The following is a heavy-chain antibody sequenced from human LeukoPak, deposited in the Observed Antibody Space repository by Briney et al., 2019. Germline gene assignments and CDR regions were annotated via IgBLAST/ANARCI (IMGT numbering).Heavy chain of an antibody. CDR1: GYTFTSYG. Sequence: ASVKLSCKASGYTFTSYGIGWVRQAPGQGLEWMGGWSAYNGNTNSAQKLQGRVTMTTDTSTSTAYMELRSLRSDDTAVYYCARHLYYYDSSGSDFDYWGQGTLVTVSS. D-gene: IGHD3-22*01. V-gene: IGHV1-18*01. J-gene: IGHJ4*02. CDR3: ARHLYYYDSSGSDFDY. CDR2: WSAYNGNT.